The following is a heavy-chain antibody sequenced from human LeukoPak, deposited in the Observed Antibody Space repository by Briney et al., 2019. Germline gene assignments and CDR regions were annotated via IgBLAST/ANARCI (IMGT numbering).Heavy chain of an antibody. CDR2: ISSSSSYI. V-gene: IGHV3-21*01. CDR3: ARVKVSYYGSGSYYNSVYFDY. CDR1: GFTFSSYS. D-gene: IGHD3-10*01. J-gene: IGHJ4*02. Sequence: AGSLRLSCAASGFTFSSYSMNWVRQAPGKGLEWVSSISSSSSYIYYADSVKGRFTISRDNAKNSLYLQMNSLRAEDTAVYYCARVKVSYYGSGSYYNSVYFDYWGQGTLVTVSS.